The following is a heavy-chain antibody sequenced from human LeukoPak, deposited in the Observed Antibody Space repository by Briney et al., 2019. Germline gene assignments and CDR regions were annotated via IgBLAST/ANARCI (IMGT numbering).Heavy chain of an antibody. V-gene: IGHV4-4*07. CDR1: DGSMTNYY. Sequence: SETLSLTCSVSDGSMTNYYWSWIRQPAGKGLEWIGRMRTSVNNHYNPSLARRASMSVDTSKRQLSLELSSMTAADTAVYYCARLATYYYGSMTYYFFEHWGQGILVTVSS. CDR3: ARLATYYYGSMTYYFFEH. CDR2: MRTSVNN. D-gene: IGHD3-10*01. J-gene: IGHJ4*02.